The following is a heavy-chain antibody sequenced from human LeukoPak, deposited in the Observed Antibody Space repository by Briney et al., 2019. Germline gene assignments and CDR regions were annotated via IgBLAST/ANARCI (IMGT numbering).Heavy chain of an antibody. D-gene: IGHD3-22*01. Sequence: PSETLSLTCTVSGGSVSSGDYYWSWIRQPPGKGLDWIGYIYYSGSTNYNPSLKSRVTISVDTSKNQFSLKLSSVTAADTAVYYCARSEGSYDSSGYYPFDYWGQGTLVTVSS. CDR1: GGSVSSGDYY. CDR3: ARSEGSYDSSGYYPFDY. J-gene: IGHJ4*02. V-gene: IGHV4-61*08. CDR2: IYYSGST.